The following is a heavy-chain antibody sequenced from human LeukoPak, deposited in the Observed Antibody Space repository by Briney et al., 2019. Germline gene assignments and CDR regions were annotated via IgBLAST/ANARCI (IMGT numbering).Heavy chain of an antibody. CDR2: ISSSSSYI. Sequence: GGSLRLSCAASGFTFSSYSMNWVRQAPGKGLEWVSSISSSSSYIYYADSVKGRFTISRDNSKNTLYLQMNSLRAEDTAVYYCAKEDGPKIVGATPDYWGQGTLVTVSS. J-gene: IGHJ4*02. D-gene: IGHD1-26*01. V-gene: IGHV3-21*04. CDR1: GFTFSSYS. CDR3: AKEDGPKIVGATPDY.